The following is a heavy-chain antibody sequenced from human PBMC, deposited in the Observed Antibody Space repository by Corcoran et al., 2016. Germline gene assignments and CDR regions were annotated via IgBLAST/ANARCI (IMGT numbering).Heavy chain of an antibody. D-gene: IGHD5-18*01. CDR3: ARDGGGYSYGYVT. CDR2: IYHSGST. J-gene: IGHJ4*02. CDR1: GYSISSGYY. V-gene: IGHV4-38-2*02. Sequence: QVQLQESGPGLVKPSETLSLTCTVSGYSISSGYYWGWIRQPPGKGLEWIWSIYHSGSTYYHPSLKSRVTISVATSKNQFSLTLCSVSAAATAVYYGARDGGGYSYGYVTWGQGTLVTVSS.